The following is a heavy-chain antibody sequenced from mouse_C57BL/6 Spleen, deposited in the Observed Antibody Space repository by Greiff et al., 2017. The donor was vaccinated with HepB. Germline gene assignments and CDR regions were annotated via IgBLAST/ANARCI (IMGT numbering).Heavy chain of an antibody. D-gene: IGHD2-1*01. Sequence: QVQLQQPGTELVKPGASVKLSCKASGYTFTSYWMHWVKQRPGQGLEWIGNINPSNGGTNYNEKFKSKATLTVDKSSSTANMQLSSLTSEDSAVYYCARGGKGPIYYIAMDYWGQGTSVTVSS. J-gene: IGHJ4*01. CDR1: GYTFTSYW. CDR3: ARGGKGPIYYIAMDY. CDR2: INPSNGGT. V-gene: IGHV1-53*01.